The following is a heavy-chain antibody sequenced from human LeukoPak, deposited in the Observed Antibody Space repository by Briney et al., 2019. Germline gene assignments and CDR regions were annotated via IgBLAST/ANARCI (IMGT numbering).Heavy chain of an antibody. Sequence: ASETLSLTCTVSGGSISSSSYYWGWIRQPPGKGLEWIGSIYYSGSTYYNPSLKSRVTISVDTSKNQFSLQLKSVTPEDTAVYYCALSVGATPQLGYWGQGTLVTVSS. CDR3: ALSVGATPQLGY. D-gene: IGHD1-26*01. J-gene: IGHJ4*02. V-gene: IGHV4-39*01. CDR2: IYYSGST. CDR1: GGSISSSSYY.